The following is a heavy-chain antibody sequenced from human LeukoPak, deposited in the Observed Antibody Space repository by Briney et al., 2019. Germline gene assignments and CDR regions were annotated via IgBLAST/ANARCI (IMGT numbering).Heavy chain of an antibody. J-gene: IGHJ4*02. D-gene: IGHD3-10*01. CDR3: AMRFGELWGPYYFDY. V-gene: IGHV4-39*07. Sequence: PSETLSLPFTVPGDSITSFSYYWGWIRPPPGGGLGFIGIFYNGESTYYNVSLTSRVAISADTSKNQFSLNLKSVTAADTAVYYCAMRFGELWGPYYFDYWGQGILVTVSS. CDR1: GDSITSFSYY. CDR2: FYNGEST.